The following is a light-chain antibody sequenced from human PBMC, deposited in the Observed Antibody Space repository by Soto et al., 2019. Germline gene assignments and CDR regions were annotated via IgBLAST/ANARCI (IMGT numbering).Light chain of an antibody. V-gene: IGLV2-14*01. Sequence: QSALTQPASVSGSPGQSITISCTGTSSDIGSNNYVSWFQQRPGKAPTLIIYEVSNRPSGVSNHFSGSKSGNTASLTISGLLPDDEAEYYCSSYTTTTRLFGGGTNLTVL. J-gene: IGLJ3*02. CDR1: SSDIGSNNY. CDR3: SSYTTTTRL. CDR2: EVS.